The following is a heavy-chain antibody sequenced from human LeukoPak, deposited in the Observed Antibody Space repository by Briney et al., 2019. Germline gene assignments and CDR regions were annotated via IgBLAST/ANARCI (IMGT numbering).Heavy chain of an antibody. CDR2: ISSSSSYI. D-gene: IGHD6-13*01. CDR3: AREAGYSSSWYYFDY. J-gene: IGHJ4*02. CDR1: GFTFSDYA. V-gene: IGHV3-21*01. Sequence: PGGSLRLSCAASGFTFSDYAMTWVRQAPGKGLEWVSSISSSSSYIYYADSVKGRFTISRDNAKNSLYLQMNSLRAEDTAVYYCAREAGYSSSWYYFDYWGQGTLVTVSS.